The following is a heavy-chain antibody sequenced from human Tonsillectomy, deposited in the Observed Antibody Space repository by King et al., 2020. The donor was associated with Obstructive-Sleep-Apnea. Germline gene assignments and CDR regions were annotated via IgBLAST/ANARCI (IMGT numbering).Heavy chain of an antibody. V-gene: IGHV3-7*01. CDR1: GFNFRAYW. D-gene: IGHD2-15*01. CDR2: IKEDGSEK. CDR3: ARSYSNYFDS. Sequence: VQLVESGGGLVQPGGSLRLSCAASGFNFRAYWMSWVRQTPGKGLEWVANIKEDGSEKFYVASVKGRFTISRDNAKNSVYLQMDSLSADDSGVYYCARSYSNYFDSWGQGTLVTVSS. J-gene: IGHJ4*02.